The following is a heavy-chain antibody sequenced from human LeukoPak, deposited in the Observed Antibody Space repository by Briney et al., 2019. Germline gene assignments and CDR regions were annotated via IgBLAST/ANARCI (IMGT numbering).Heavy chain of an antibody. CDR3: ARELTGVSRHFDL. D-gene: IGHD7-27*01. Sequence: SETLSLTCAVSGGSISSGGYSWSWIRQPPGKGLEGIGYIYHSGSTYYNPSLKSRVTISVDRSKNQFSLKLSSVTAADTAVYYCARELTGVSRHFDLWGRGTLVTVSS. J-gene: IGHJ2*01. CDR1: GGSISSGGYS. CDR2: IYHSGST. V-gene: IGHV4-30-2*01.